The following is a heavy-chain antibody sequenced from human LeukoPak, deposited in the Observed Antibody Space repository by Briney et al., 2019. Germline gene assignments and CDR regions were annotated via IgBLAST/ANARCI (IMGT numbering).Heavy chain of an antibody. CDR3: ARAQHREGAFDI. Sequence: GASVKVSCKASGGTFSSYAISWVRQAPGQGLEWMGWINPNSGGTNYAQKFQGWVTMTRDTSISTAYMELSRLRSDDTAVYYCARAQHREGAFDIWGQGTMVTVSS. J-gene: IGHJ3*02. CDR2: INPNSGGT. V-gene: IGHV1-2*04. D-gene: IGHD1-26*01. CDR1: GGTFSSYA.